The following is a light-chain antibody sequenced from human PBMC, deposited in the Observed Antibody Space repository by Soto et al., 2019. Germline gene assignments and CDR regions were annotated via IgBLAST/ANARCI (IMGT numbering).Light chain of an antibody. V-gene: IGKV3-20*01. J-gene: IGKJ1*01. CDR3: QQYGGSPRT. CDR1: QSVSSNY. Sequence: DIVLTQSPLSLPVTPGEPASISCRASQSVSSNYLAWYQQKPGQAPRLLIYGASDRATGIPDRFSGSGSGTDFTLTISRLEPEDFAVYYCQQYGGSPRTFGQGTKVDIK. CDR2: GAS.